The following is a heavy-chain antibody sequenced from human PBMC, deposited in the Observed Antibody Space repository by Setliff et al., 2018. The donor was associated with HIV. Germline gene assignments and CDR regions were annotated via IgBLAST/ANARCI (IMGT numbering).Heavy chain of an antibody. V-gene: IGHV4-38-2*01. D-gene: IGHD2-21*01. Sequence: KPSETLSLTCAVSGYSISSSYYWGWIRQPPGKGLEWIGNIYHSGRTYYNPSLKSRVTISLDTSKNHFSLRLSSVTAADTSVYYCSRSYCGGDCSLFVDTNWFDPWGQGTLVTVSS. CDR1: GYSISSSYY. CDR3: SRSYCGGDCSLFVDTNWFDP. CDR2: IYHSGRT. J-gene: IGHJ5*02.